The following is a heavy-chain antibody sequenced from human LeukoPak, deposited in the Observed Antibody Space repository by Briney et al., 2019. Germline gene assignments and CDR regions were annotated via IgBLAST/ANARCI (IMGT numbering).Heavy chain of an antibody. J-gene: IGHJ5*02. Sequence: SVKVSCKASGGTFSSYAISWVRQAPGQGLDWMGGIIPIFGTANYAQKFQGRVTITADESTSTAYMDLSSLRSEDTAVYYCARTYSSGWYAYNWFDPWGQGTLVTVSS. CDR2: IIPIFGTA. V-gene: IGHV1-69*13. CDR3: ARTYSSGWYAYNWFDP. D-gene: IGHD6-19*01. CDR1: GGTFSSYA.